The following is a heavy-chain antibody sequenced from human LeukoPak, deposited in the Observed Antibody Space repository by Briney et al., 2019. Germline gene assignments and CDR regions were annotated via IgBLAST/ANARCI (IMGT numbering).Heavy chain of an antibody. J-gene: IGHJ4*02. D-gene: IGHD3-22*01. Sequence: GGSLRLSCTASGFTFSSHAMSWVRQAPGEGLEWVSNISGRGGNTYYGDSVKGRFSISRDNFKNTLYLQMNSLRAEDTAVYYCAKDGPETDYDSSGYYLFDYWGLGTQVTVPS. CDR1: GFTFSSHA. CDR2: ISGRGGNT. CDR3: AKDGPETDYDSSGYYLFDY. V-gene: IGHV3-23*01.